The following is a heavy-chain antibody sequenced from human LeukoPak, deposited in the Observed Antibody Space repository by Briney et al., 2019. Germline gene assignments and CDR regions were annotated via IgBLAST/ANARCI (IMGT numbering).Heavy chain of an antibody. V-gene: IGHV1-24*01. Sequence: ASVKVSCKVSGYTLTELSMHWVRQAPGKGLEWMGGFDPEDGETLYAQKFQGTVTMTRDPSTDTAYMELSSLRSEDTAVYYRSTDSPFVVLDYWGQGTLVSVSS. CDR1: GYTLTELS. CDR3: STDSPFVVLDY. CDR2: FDPEDGET. D-gene: IGHD2-15*01. J-gene: IGHJ4*02.